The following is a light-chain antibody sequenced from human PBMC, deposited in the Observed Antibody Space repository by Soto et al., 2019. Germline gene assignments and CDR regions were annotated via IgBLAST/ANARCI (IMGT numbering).Light chain of an antibody. Sequence: QSALTQPPSASGSPGQSVTISCTGTSSDVGGYNYVSWYQQHPGKAPKLMIYEVSKRPSGVPDRFSGSKSGNTASLTVSGLQDEAEADYYCSAYAGSSNLVFGGGTKLTVL. CDR1: SSDVGGYNY. V-gene: IGLV2-8*01. CDR3: SAYAGSSNLV. J-gene: IGLJ2*01. CDR2: EVS.